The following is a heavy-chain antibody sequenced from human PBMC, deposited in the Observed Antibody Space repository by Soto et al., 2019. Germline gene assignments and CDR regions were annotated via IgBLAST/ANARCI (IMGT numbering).Heavy chain of an antibody. CDR1: GGSISSGGYY. CDR3: GRESGYYNPNYYYYGMDV. V-gene: IGHV4-31*03. CDR2: IYYSGST. Sequence: SETLSLTCTVSGGSISSGGYYWSWIRQHPGKGLEWIGYIYYSGSTYYNPSLKSRVTISVDTSKNQFSLKLSSVTAADTAVYYCGRESGYYNPNYYYYGMDVWGQGTTVTVSS. J-gene: IGHJ6*02. D-gene: IGHD3-9*01.